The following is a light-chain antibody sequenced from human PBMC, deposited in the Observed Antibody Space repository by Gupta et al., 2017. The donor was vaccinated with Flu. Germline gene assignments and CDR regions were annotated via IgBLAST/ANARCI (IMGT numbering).Light chain of an antibody. Sequence: VSXXXXXTXNCQSSRSVLYTSNNKNDLAWLQQKPGQPPKVVIYWASTRESGVPDRFSGSGSGTDFTLTISGLQAEDVAVYYCQQYFTSPWTFGQGTKVEIK. V-gene: IGKV4-1*01. CDR3: QQYFTSPWT. CDR1: RSVLYTSNNKND. CDR2: WAS. J-gene: IGKJ1*01.